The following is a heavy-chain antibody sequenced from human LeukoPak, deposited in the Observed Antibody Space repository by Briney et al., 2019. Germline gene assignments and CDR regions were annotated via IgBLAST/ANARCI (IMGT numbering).Heavy chain of an antibody. CDR3: VRDGPNRYWYFDL. D-gene: IGHD1-14*01. CDR1: GDSVSSNSTA. Sequence: PSQTLSLTCAISGDSVSSNSTAWNWIRQSPSRGLEWLGRTYYRSQWYNDYAVSVKSRITINPDTSRNQFSLQLNSVTPEDTAVYYCVRDGPNRYWYFDLWGRGTLVTVSS. V-gene: IGHV6-1*01. J-gene: IGHJ2*01. CDR2: TYYRSQWYN.